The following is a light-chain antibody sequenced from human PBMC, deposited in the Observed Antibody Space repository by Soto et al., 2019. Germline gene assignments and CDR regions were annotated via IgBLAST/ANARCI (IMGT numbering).Light chain of an antibody. CDR1: ESVSTN. Sequence: EIVLTQSPGTLSLSPWERATLSCRASESVSTNLAWYQQKAGQAPRLLIYGASTRATGVTARFRGGGSGTEFTLTISSLQSEDSAVYYCQQYHKWPPITFGQGTRLEIK. V-gene: IGKV3-15*01. J-gene: IGKJ5*01. CDR3: QQYHKWPPIT. CDR2: GAS.